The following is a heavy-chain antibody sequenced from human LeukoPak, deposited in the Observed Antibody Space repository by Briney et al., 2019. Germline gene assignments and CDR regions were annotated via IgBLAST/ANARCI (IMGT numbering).Heavy chain of an antibody. J-gene: IGHJ4*02. Sequence: GESLRISCDGSVYIFTKYWISCGRQMPGKGLEWMGRINPSSSYSQYNPSFQGHVTFSVDKSIATVYLQWTTLRASDTAIYYCARGGWLDDNWGQGTLVTVSS. V-gene: IGHV5-10-1*01. D-gene: IGHD6-19*01. CDR1: VYIFTKYW. CDR3: ARGGWLDDN. CDR2: INPSSSYS.